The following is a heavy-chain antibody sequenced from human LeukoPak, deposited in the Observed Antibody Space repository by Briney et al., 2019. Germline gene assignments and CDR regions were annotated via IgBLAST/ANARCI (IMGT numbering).Heavy chain of an antibody. J-gene: IGHJ6*02. CDR1: GYTFTSYD. Sequence: ASVKDSCKASGYTFTSYDINWVRQATGQGLEWMGWMNPNSGNTDYAQKFQGRATMTRNSSISTAYMELSSLRSEDTAVYYCARGEGGDIVVVPAAGWGMDVWGQGTTVTVSS. V-gene: IGHV1-8*01. D-gene: IGHD2-2*01. CDR3: ARGEGGDIVVVPAAGWGMDV. CDR2: MNPNSGNT.